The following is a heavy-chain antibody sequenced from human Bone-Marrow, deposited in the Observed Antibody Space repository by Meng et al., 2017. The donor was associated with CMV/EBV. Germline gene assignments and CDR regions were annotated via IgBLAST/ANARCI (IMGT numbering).Heavy chain of an antibody. D-gene: IGHD2-15*01. CDR2: IIPIFGTI. CDR3: ARGGYCSGSSCYSVYYSYGLDV. V-gene: IGHV1-69*13. Sequence: SVKVSCKASGGTFTSSSLMWVRQAPGQGLEWMGGIIPIFGTINYAERFQGRVTINADASTSTAYMELSSLTSEDTAVYYCARGGYCSGSSCYSVYYSYGLDVWGPGNTVTLSS. CDR1: GGTFTSSS. J-gene: IGHJ6*02.